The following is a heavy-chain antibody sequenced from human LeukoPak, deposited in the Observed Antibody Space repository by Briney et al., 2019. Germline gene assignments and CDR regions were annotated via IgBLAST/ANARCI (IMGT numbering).Heavy chain of an antibody. Sequence: SETLSLTCAVYGGSFSGYYWSWIRQPPGKGLEWIGEINHSGSTNYNPSLKSRVTISVDTSKNQFSLKLSSVTAADTAVYYCARHGPDYYDSSGYPYYYYYGMDVWGQGTTVTVSS. CDR2: INHSGST. J-gene: IGHJ6*02. D-gene: IGHD3-22*01. CDR3: ARHGPDYYDSSGYPYYYYYGMDV. V-gene: IGHV4-34*01. CDR1: GGSFSGYY.